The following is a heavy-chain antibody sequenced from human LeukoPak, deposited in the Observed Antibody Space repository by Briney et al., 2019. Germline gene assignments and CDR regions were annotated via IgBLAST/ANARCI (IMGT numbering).Heavy chain of an antibody. V-gene: IGHV3-21*01. D-gene: IGHD6-13*01. J-gene: IGHJ4*02. CDR3: ARGQQLVNFDY. Sequence: PGGSLRLSCAASGLTLSDHYMDWVRQAPGKGLEWVSSISSSSSYIYYADSVKGRFTISRDNAKNSLYLQMNSLRAEDTAVYYCARGQQLVNFDYWGQGTLVTVSS. CDR2: ISSSSSYI. CDR1: GLTLSDHY.